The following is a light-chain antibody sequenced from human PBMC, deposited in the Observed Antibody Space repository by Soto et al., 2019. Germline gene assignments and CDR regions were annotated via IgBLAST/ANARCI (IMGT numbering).Light chain of an antibody. CDR1: SSDVGDYNS. V-gene: IGLV2-14*01. CDR3: SSYATNTTLGV. CDR2: DVS. Sequence: QSVLTQPASVSGSPGQSITISCTGTSSDVGDYNSLSWYQQYPGKAPKLLIYDVSNRPLRVSNRFSASKSGTTASLTISGHQAEDEADYYCSSYATNTTLGVFGTGTKLTVL. J-gene: IGLJ1*01.